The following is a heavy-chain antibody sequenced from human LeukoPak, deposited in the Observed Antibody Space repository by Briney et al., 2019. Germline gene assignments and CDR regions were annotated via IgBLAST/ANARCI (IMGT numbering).Heavy chain of an antibody. Sequence: PSQTLSLTCTVSGGSISSGSYYWSWIRQPAGMGLERIGRVYTSGTTNYNPSLMSRVTMSVDTSKNQFSLRLSSVTAADTAVYYCARGQWIAPDKYYFDYWGQGTLVTVSS. J-gene: IGHJ4*02. V-gene: IGHV4-61*02. CDR1: GGSISSGSYY. CDR3: ARGQWIAPDKYYFDY. CDR2: VYTSGTT. D-gene: IGHD6-25*01.